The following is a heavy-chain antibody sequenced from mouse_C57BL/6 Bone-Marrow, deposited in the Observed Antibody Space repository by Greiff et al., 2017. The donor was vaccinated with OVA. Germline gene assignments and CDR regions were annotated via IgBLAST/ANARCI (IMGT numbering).Heavy chain of an antibody. CDR1: GFTFSDYY. D-gene: IGHD2-2*01. CDR2: ISNGGGST. CDR3: ARHEGLYGYDGAMDY. J-gene: IGHJ4*01. Sequence: DVKLVESGGGLVQPGGSLKLSCAASGFTFSDYYMYWVRQTPEKRLEWVAYISNGGGSTYYPDTVKGRFTISRDNAKNPLYLQMSRLKSEDTAMYYCARHEGLYGYDGAMDYWGQGTSVTVSA. V-gene: IGHV5-12*01.